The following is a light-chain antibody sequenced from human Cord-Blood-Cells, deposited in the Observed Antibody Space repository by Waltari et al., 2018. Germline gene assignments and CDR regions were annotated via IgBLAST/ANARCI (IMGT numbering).Light chain of an antibody. CDR3: CSYAGSYTWV. CDR2: DVS. J-gene: IGLJ3*02. CDR1: STHVGGYNY. V-gene: IGLV2-11*01. Sequence: QSALPQPRTVSGSPGPSVPIPCPGPSTHVGGYNYVSWYQQHPGKAPKLMIYDVSKRPSGVPDRFSGSKSGNTASLTISGLQAEDEADYYCCSYAGSYTWVFGGGTKLTVL.